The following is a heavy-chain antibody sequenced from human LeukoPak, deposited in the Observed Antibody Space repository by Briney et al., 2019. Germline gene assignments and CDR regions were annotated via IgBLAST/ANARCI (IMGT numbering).Heavy chain of an antibody. CDR3: ARVEELWFGVS. D-gene: IGHD3-10*01. CDR1: GGSISSYY. J-gene: IGHJ5*02. Sequence: SETLSLTCTVSGGSISSYYWSWIRQVPGKGLEWIAYIYYIGSTDYNPSLKSRVTISVDTSKNQFSLNVSSVTAADTAAYYCARVEELWFGVSWGQGTLVTVSS. CDR2: IYYIGST. V-gene: IGHV4-59*08.